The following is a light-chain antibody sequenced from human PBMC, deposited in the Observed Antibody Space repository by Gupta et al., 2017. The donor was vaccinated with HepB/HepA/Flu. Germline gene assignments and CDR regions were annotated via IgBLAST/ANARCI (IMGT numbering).Light chain of an antibody. CDR1: SSDVGSYNL. Sequence: PGQSITISCTGTSSDVGSYNLVSWYQQHPGKAPKLMIYEVSKRPSGVSNRFSGSKSGNTASLTISGLQAEDEADYYCCSYAGSVVFGGGTKLTVL. J-gene: IGLJ2*01. CDR3: CSYAGSVV. CDR2: EVS. V-gene: IGLV2-23*02.